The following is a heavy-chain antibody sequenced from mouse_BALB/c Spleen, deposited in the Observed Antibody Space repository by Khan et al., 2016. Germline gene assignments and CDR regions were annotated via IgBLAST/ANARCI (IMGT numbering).Heavy chain of an antibody. J-gene: IGHJ4*01. CDR1: GYSITSGYS. Sequence: EVQLQESGPDLVKPSQSLSLTCTVSGYSITSGYSWQWIRQFPGNKLEWMGYIHYSGNTNYNPSLKSRISITRDTSKNQFFLQLNSVTTEDTDTYVCARCEVYRYDDAMDYWGQGMSVTVSS. CDR3: ARCEVYRYDDAMDY. V-gene: IGHV3-1*02. CDR2: IHYSGNT. D-gene: IGHD2-14*01.